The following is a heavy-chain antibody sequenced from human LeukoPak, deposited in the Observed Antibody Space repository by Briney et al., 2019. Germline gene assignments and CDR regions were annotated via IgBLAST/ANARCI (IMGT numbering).Heavy chain of an antibody. CDR3: ARVGGNSYGYLPFTS. V-gene: IGHV4-4*02. CDR2: IYHSGST. CDR1: GGPISSSNW. J-gene: IGHJ4*02. Sequence: SGTLSLTCAVSGGPISSSNWWSWVRQPPGKGLEWIGEIYHSGSTNYNPSLKSRVTISVDKSKNQFSLKLSSVTAADTAVYYCARVGGNSYGYLPFTSWAQEPRVPFSS. D-gene: IGHD5-18*01.